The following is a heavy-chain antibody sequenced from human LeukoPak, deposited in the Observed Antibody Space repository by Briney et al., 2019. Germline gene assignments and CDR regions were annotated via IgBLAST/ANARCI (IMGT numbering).Heavy chain of an antibody. CDR1: GFTVSSNY. Sequence: PGGSLRLSCAASGFTVSSNYMSWVRQAPGKGLEWVSIIYSGGSTYYADSVKGRFTISRDNSKNTLYLQMNSLRAEDTAVYYCARDTADSSGCHYWGQRTLVTVSS. V-gene: IGHV3-53*01. J-gene: IGHJ4*02. D-gene: IGHD3-22*01. CDR2: IYSGGST. CDR3: ARDTADSSGCHY.